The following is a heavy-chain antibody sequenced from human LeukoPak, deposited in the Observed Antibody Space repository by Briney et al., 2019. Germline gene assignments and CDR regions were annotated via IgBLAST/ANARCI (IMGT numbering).Heavy chain of an antibody. J-gene: IGHJ4*02. Sequence: PGGSLRLSCAASGFPFSDYVMHWVRHAPGKGLEWVSVIRYDGNNKYYADSVKGRFTISRDNSKNTLYLQMNSLESEDTAVYYCAKDRWGAVASFDYWGQGTLVTVSS. V-gene: IGHV3-30*02. CDR2: IRYDGNNK. CDR1: GFPFSDYV. CDR3: AKDRWGAVASFDY. D-gene: IGHD6-19*01.